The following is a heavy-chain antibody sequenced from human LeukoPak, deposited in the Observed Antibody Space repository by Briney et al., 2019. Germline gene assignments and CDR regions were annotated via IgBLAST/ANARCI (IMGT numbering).Heavy chain of an antibody. CDR1: GFTFSNYA. V-gene: IGHV3-23*01. J-gene: IGHJ4*02. CDR3: AKAPSGSYSGGCFDY. Sequence: GGSLRLSCAASGFTFSNYAMNWVRQAPEQGLEWVASISHSGADTYYADSVKGRLTISRDNSKNTLYLQMSSLRAEDTAVFYCAKAPSGSYSGGCFDYWGQGTLVTVSS. D-gene: IGHD1-26*01. CDR2: ISHSGADT.